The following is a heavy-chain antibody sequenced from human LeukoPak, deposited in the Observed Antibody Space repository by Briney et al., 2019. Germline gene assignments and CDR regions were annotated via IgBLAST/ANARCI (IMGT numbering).Heavy chain of an antibody. CDR2: ISGSGGST. CDR3: AQWVLYQPPGDC. CDR1: GFTFSTYA. Sequence: PGGALRLSCAASGFTFSTYAMSWVRQAPGKGLEWVSAISGSGGSTYYTDSVKGRFTISRDNPKNTLYLQMNSLRAEDTAVFYCAQWVLYQPPGDCRGQGTLVTVSS. J-gene: IGHJ4*02. V-gene: IGHV3-23*01. D-gene: IGHD2-15*01.